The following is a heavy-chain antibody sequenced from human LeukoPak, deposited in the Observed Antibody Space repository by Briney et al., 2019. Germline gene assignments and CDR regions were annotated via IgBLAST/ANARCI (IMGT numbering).Heavy chain of an antibody. CDR3: ARHLYGSVTYNVDY. J-gene: IGHJ4*02. D-gene: IGHD3-10*01. CDR1: GYSFTTYW. Sequence: GESLKISCKGSGYSFTTYWITWVRQMPGKGLEWMGTIDPSDSYTNYSPSFQVHVSISVDKSISTAYLQWSSLKASDTAMYYCARHLYGSVTYNVDYWGQGTLVTVSS. CDR2: IDPSDSYT. V-gene: IGHV5-10-1*01.